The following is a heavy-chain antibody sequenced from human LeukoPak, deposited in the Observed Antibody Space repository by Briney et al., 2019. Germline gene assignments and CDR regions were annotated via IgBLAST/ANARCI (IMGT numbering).Heavy chain of an antibody. V-gene: IGHV3-21*01. CDR3: ARAMGGYNCLDY. Sequence: GGSLRLSCAASGSTFSSYSMNWVRQAPGKGLEWVSSISSSSSYIYYADSVKGRFTISRDNAKNSLYLQMNSLRAEDTAVYYCARAMGGYNCLDYWGQGTLVTVSS. CDR2: ISSSSSYI. J-gene: IGHJ4*02. CDR1: GSTFSSYS. D-gene: IGHD5-24*01.